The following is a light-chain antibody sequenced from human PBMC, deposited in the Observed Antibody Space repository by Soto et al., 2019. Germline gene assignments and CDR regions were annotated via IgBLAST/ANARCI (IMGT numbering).Light chain of an antibody. CDR3: SSYTNINTRACV. CDR2: EVT. J-gene: IGLJ7*01. CDR1: SGDIDSYNR. Sequence: QSALTQPASVSGSPGQSITISCTGTSGDIDSYNRVSWYQQHPGKAPKLIIYEVTDRPSGVSNRFSGSKSGNTASLTISGLQAEDEAEYYCSSYTNINTRACVFGTGTQLTVL. V-gene: IGLV2-14*01.